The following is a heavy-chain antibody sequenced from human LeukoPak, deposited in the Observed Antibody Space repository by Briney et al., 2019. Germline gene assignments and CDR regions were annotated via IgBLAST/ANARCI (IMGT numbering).Heavy chain of an antibody. CDR3: AQTFLGVQWLPDY. V-gene: IGHV2-26*01. D-gene: IGHD6-19*01. J-gene: IGHJ4*02. CDR2: IFSNDEK. Sequence: SGPVLVKPTESLTLTCTVSGFSLSNARMGVSWIREPPGKALEWLAHIFSNDEKSYTTSLKSRLTISKDTSKSQVVLTMTNIDPVDTAEYYCAQTFLGVQWLPDYWGQGTLVTVSS. CDR1: GFSLSNARMG.